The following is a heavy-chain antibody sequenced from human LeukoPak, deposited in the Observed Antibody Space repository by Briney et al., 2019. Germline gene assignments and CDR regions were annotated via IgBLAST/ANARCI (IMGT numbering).Heavy chain of an antibody. J-gene: IGHJ4*02. D-gene: IGHD6-13*01. CDR1: GYSFANSW. Sequence: GESLKISCKGSGYSFANSWIGWLRQMPGKGLEWMGIIYPGNSYTGYSPSFQGQVTISADKSITTAYLHWSSLKASDTAMYYCARSAAGRSWYDYWGRGTLVTVS. CDR2: IYPGNSYT. CDR3: ARSAAGRSWYDY. V-gene: IGHV5-51*01.